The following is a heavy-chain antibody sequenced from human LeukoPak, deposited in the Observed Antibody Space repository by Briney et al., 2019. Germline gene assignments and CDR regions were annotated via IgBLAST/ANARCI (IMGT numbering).Heavy chain of an antibody. V-gene: IGHV1-3*01. CDR3: ANWAGTPAGYFSGPLDY. CDR2: INPGNGNT. CDR1: GYTLTDHD. D-gene: IGHD6-19*01. Sequence: VASVKVSCTASGYTLTDHDIHWVRQAPGQRLEWMGWINPGNGNTKYSQKFQGRVTITRDTSASTAYMELSSLTSEDTAVYYCANWAGTPAGYFSGPLDYWGQGTLVTVSS. J-gene: IGHJ4*02.